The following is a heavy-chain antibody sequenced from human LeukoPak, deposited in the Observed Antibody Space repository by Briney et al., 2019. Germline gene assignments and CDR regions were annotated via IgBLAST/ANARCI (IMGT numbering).Heavy chain of an antibody. CDR1: GFTFSNYA. J-gene: IGHJ4*02. CDR3: ARDAPGNTALDY. Sequence: TGGSLRLSCAASGFTFSNYAMSWVRQAPGKGLEWVSSISGSGAGTYYADSVKGRFTISRDNAKNTLYLQMNSLRAEDTAVYYCARDAPGNTALDYWGQGTLVTVSS. CDR2: ISGSGAGT. V-gene: IGHV3-23*01. D-gene: IGHD5-18*01.